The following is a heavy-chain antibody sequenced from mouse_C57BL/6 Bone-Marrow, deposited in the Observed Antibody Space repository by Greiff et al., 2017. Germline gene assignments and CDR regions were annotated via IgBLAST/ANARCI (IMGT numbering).Heavy chain of an antibody. V-gene: IGHV7-3*01. CDR1: GFTFTDYY. CDR3: ARYGVAPFAY. D-gene: IGHD1-1*01. J-gene: IGHJ3*01. CDR2: IRNKANGYTT. Sequence: EVKLVAPGGGLVQPGGSLSLSCAASGFTFTDYYMSWVRQPPGQALEWLGFIRNKANGYTTEYSASVKGRFTISRDNSQSILYLQMNALGAEDSATYCCARYGVAPFAYWGQGTLVTVSA.